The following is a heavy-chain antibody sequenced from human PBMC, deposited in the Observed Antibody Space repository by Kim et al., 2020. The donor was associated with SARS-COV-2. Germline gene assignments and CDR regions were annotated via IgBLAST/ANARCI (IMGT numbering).Heavy chain of an antibody. Sequence: ASVKVSCKASGYTFTSYYMHWVRQAPGQGLEWMGIINPSGGSTSYAQKFQGRVTMTRDTSTSTVYMELSSLRSEDTAVYYCAGAVTMTPPGFYYYGMDVWGQGTTVTVSS. D-gene: IGHD3-22*01. CDR3: AGAVTMTPPGFYYYGMDV. CDR2: INPSGGST. V-gene: IGHV1-46*01. J-gene: IGHJ6*02. CDR1: GYTFTSYY.